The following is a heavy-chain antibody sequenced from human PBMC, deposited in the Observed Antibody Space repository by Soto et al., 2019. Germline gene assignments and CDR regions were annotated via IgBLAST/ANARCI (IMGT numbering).Heavy chain of an antibody. Sequence: SGPTLVNPTQTLTLTCVFSGFSLNTGGVTVGWIRQPPGKALEWVALIYWDDGKRYSPSLKSRLTITKETSRNQVVLTMTNVDPEDTATYFCAHSPAPLVYFQHWGEGTLVTVSS. CDR2: IYWDDGK. V-gene: IGHV2-5*02. CDR3: AHSPAPLVYFQH. CDR1: GFSLNTGGVT. J-gene: IGHJ1*01.